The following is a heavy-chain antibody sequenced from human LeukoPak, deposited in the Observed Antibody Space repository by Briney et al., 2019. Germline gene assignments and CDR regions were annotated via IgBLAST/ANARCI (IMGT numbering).Heavy chain of an antibody. D-gene: IGHD4-17*01. Sequence: SETLSLSCAVYGGSFSGYYWSWIRQPPGNGLEWIGEINHSGSTNYNPSLKSRVTISVDTSKNQFSLKLSSVTAADTAVYYCASRGGDNHGDYVPPEYLQHWGQGTLVTVSS. J-gene: IGHJ1*01. CDR1: GGSFSGYY. V-gene: IGHV4-34*01. CDR3: ASRGGDNHGDYVPPEYLQH. CDR2: INHSGST.